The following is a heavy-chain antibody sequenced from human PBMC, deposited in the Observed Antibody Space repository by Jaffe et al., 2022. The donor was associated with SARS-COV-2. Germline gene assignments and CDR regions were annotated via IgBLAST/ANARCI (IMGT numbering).Heavy chain of an antibody. Sequence: QVQLVQSGAAVKKPGASVKVSCKASGYTFPNFAMHWVRQAPGQRLEWMGWINTGNGNTKYSQKFQGRVTITRDTSANTAYMELSSLRSEDTAVYYCARDPGGNYYYYGMDVWGQGTTVTVSS. D-gene: IGHD1-1*01. J-gene: IGHJ6*02. CDR3: ARDPGGNYYYYGMDV. V-gene: IGHV1-3*04. CDR2: INTGNGNT. CDR1: GYTFPNFA.